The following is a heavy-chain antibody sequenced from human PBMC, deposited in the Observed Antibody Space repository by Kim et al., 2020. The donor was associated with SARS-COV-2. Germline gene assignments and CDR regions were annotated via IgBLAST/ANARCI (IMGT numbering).Heavy chain of an antibody. D-gene: IGHD2-8*01. CDR3: SAPRHNGPDLLWFDY. CDR1: GFIFHNAW. Sequence: GGSLRLSCAASGFIFHNAWMNWVRQAPGKGLEWVGRIKSSGTTDYAAHVKGRFTISRDDSKNTLYLQMDSLRSDDTAIYYCSAPRHNGPDLLWFDYWGQG. CDR2: IKSSGTT. V-gene: IGHV3-15*01. J-gene: IGHJ4*02.